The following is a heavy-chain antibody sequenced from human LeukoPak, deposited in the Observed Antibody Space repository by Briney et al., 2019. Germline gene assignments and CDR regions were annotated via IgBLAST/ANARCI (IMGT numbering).Heavy chain of an antibody. D-gene: IGHD7-27*01. J-gene: IGHJ3*02. CDR3: ARNWGDAFDI. CDR1: GYTFTNYD. CDR2: MNPNSGNT. V-gene: IGHV1-8*01. Sequence: ASVKVSCKASGYTFTNYDINWVRQATGQGLEWMGWMNPNSGNTGYAQKFQGRVTMTRNTSVITAYMELSSLRSEDTAVYYCARNWGDAFDIWGQGTMVTVSS.